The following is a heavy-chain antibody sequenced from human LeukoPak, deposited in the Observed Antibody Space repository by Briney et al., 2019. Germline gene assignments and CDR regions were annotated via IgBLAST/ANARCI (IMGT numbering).Heavy chain of an antibody. D-gene: IGHD3-9*01. Sequence: ASVKVSCKASGYTFTSYGISWVRQAPGQGLEWMGWISAYNGNTNYAQKLQGRLTMTTDTSTSTAYMELRSLRSDDTAVYYCARFQYYDILTGYYGAFDIWGQGTMVTVSS. CDR3: ARFQYYDILTGYYGAFDI. CDR2: ISAYNGNT. CDR1: GYTFTSYG. J-gene: IGHJ3*02. V-gene: IGHV1-18*01.